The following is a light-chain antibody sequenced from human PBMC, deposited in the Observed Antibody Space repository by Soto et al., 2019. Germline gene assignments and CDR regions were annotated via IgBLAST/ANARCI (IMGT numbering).Light chain of an antibody. CDR1: QAINTA. V-gene: IGKV1-13*02. CDR3: RQFSGYVLT. CDR2: DAS. Sequence: AIQLTQSPISLSASVGDRVTITCRASQAINTALAWYRQRPGETPDLLMYDASRLASGVPSRFSGSGSGTDFTLTITSLQHADFATYYCRQFSGYVLTFGGGTKVKI. J-gene: IGKJ4*01.